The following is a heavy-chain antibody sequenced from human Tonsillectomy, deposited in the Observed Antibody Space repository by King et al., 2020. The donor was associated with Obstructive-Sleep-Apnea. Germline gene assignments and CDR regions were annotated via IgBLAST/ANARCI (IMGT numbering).Heavy chain of an antibody. CDR1: GYSFSSYY. CDR2: IDPSDSDT. D-gene: IGHD6-13*01. Sequence: VQLVESGAEVKKPGESLRISCQGSGYSFSSYYITWVRQMPGKGLEWLGRIDPSDSDTNYSPSFQGHVTISVDKSINTAYLQWSSLNASDTAMYYCAKEDSSSWSDDYWGQGTLVTVSS. J-gene: IGHJ4*02. V-gene: IGHV5-10-1*03. CDR3: AKEDSSSWSDDY.